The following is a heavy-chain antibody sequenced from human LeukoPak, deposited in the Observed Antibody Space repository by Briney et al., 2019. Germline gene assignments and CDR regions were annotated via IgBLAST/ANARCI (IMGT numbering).Heavy chain of an antibody. D-gene: IGHD2-15*01. Sequence: SETLSLTCTPSGCFIISYYWSCMRQPAGNGLEWIGRIYTGGNINYNPPLETRVTMSVDKSKNQFSLKLSSVSAADTAVYYCGHSRGPVDLFDYWGQGILVTVSS. CDR1: GCFIISYY. V-gene: IGHV4-4*07. CDR3: GHSRGPVDLFDY. CDR2: IYTGGNI. J-gene: IGHJ4*02.